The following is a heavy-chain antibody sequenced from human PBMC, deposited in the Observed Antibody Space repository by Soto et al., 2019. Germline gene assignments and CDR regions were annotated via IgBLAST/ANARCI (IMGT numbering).Heavy chain of an antibody. CDR2: INPNSGGT. CDR3: AREGYYDSSGYYRSEAFDT. J-gene: IGHJ3*02. D-gene: IGHD3-22*01. V-gene: IGHV1-2*04. CDR1: GYTFTGYY. Sequence: GASVKVSCKASGYTFTGYYMHWVRQAPGQGLEWMGWINPNSGGTNYAQKFQGWVTMTRDTSISTAYMELSRLRSDDTAVYYCAREGYYDSSGYYRSEAFDTWGQGTMVTVSS.